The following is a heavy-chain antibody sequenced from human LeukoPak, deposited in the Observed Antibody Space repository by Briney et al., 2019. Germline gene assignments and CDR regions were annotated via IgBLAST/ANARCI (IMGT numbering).Heavy chain of an antibody. J-gene: IGHJ4*02. CDR2: IQYDGSKE. D-gene: IGHD6-13*01. V-gene: IGHV3-30*02. Sequence: QPGGSLRLSCAASGFTFTNYGIQWARQAPGKGLEWVAFIQYDGSKEHYADSVKGRFTISRDNSKNTLFLQMNSLRAEDTAVYYCAKDRIAASAYFDHWGQGTLVTVSS. CDR3: AKDRIAASAYFDH. CDR1: GFTFTNYG.